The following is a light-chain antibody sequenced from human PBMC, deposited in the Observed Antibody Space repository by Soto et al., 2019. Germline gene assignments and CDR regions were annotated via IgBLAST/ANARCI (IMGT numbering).Light chain of an antibody. CDR1: QSISSY. CDR2: AAS. Sequence: DIQMTQSPSSLSASVGDIVTITCRASQSISSYLNWYQQKPGKAPKLLIYAASSLQSGVTSRFSGSGSGTEVTLTISSLQPEDFATYYCQQSYNTPWTCGQGTKVEIK. V-gene: IGKV1-39*01. CDR3: QQSYNTPWT. J-gene: IGKJ1*01.